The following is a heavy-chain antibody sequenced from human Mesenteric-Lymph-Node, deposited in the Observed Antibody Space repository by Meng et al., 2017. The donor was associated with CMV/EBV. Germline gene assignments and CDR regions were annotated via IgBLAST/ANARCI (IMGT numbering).Heavy chain of an antibody. D-gene: IGHD6-6*01. J-gene: IGHJ6*02. CDR2: ISGNNGDT. CDR3: AKDYSSSPYYYYGMDV. V-gene: IGHV1-18*01. Sequence: ASVKVSCKASGYTFSSYGISWVRQAPGKGFEWMGWISGNNGDTNYAQKFQGRVTMTTDTSTSTAFMELRSLRAEDTAVYYCAKDYSSSPYYYYGMDVWGQGTTVTVSS. CDR1: GYTFSSYG.